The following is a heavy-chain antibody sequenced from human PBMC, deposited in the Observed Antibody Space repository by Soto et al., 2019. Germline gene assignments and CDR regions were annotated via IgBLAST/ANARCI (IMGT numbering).Heavy chain of an antibody. CDR1: GGSISSSSYY. D-gene: IGHD6-6*01. CDR3: ARHRGQLARGGWFDP. Sequence: LSLTCTVSGGSISSSSYYWGWIRQPPGKGLEWIGSIYYSGSTCYNPSLKSRVTISVDTSKNQFSLKLSSVTAADTAVYYCARHRGQLARGGWFDPWGQGTLVTVSS. V-gene: IGHV4-39*01. J-gene: IGHJ5*02. CDR2: IYYSGST.